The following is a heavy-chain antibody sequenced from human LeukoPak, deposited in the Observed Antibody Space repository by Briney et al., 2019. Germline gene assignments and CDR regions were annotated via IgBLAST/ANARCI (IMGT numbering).Heavy chain of an antibody. CDR1: GYTFTSYY. CDR3: ARDFKYGYYDSSGYGY. Sequence: ASVKVSCKASGYTFTSYYMHWVRQAPGQGLEWMGIINPSGGSTSYAQKFQGRVTMTRDTSTSTVYMELSSLRSEDTAVYYCARDFKYGYYDSSGYGYWGQGTLVTVSS. J-gene: IGHJ4*02. CDR2: INPSGGST. D-gene: IGHD3-22*01. V-gene: IGHV1-46*01.